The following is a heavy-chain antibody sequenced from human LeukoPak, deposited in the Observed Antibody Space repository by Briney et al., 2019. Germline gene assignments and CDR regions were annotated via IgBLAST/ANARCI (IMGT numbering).Heavy chain of an antibody. CDR2: IIPIFGTA. CDR1: GGTFSSYA. CDR3: ARSRGPYCSSTSYWGYYYYYYMDV. D-gene: IGHD2-2*01. Sequence: ASVKVSCKASGGTFSSYAISWVRQAPGQGLEWMGGIIPIFGTANYAQKFQGRVTITADESTSTAYMELSSLRSEDTAVYYCARSRGPYCSSTSYWGYYYYYYMDVWGKGTTVTVSS. V-gene: IGHV1-69*01. J-gene: IGHJ6*03.